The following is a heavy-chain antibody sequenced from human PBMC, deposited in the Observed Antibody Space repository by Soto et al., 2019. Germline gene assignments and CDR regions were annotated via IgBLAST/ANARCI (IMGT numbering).Heavy chain of an antibody. CDR1: GYTMDEYF. Sequence: SVKLACKTSGYTMDEYFIHWVIQTHGQGLEWMGWVNPSNGATQYSQTFEGRFTVTTDTSISTAYMDLSRLKADDTAVYFCARVVFSYYSYTTGPSPPLDSSGQGTLVTVSS. V-gene: IGHV1-2*02. J-gene: IGHJ4*02. D-gene: IGHD3-16*02. CDR3: ARVVFSYYSYTTGPSPPLDS. CDR2: VNPSNGAT.